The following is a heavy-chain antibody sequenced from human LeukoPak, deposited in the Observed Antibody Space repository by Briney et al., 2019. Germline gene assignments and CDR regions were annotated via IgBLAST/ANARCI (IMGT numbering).Heavy chain of an antibody. CDR2: ISYDGSNK. D-gene: IGHD3-9*01. Sequence: GGSLRLSCAASGFTFSSYAMHWVRQAPGEGLEWVVVISYDGSNKYYADSVKGRFTISRDNSRNTLHLQMNSLRAEDTAVYSCAKASLRYFDWFSDYWGQGTLVTVSS. CDR1: GFTFSSYA. V-gene: IGHV3-30*18. CDR3: AKASLRYFDWFSDY. J-gene: IGHJ4*02.